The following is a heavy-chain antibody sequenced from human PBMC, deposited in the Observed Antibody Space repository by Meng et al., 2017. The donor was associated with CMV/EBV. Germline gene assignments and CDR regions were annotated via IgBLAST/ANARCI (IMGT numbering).Heavy chain of an antibody. CDR3: ARRGRITMVRGVRYYYGMDV. J-gene: IGHJ6*02. CDR1: GGSVSGYY. V-gene: IGHV4-34*01. CDR2: INHSGST. D-gene: IGHD3-10*01. Sequence: GSLRLSCAVYGGSVSGYYWSWIRQPPGKGLEWIGEINHSGSTNYNPSLKSRVTISVDTSKNQFSLKLSSVTAADTAVYYCARRGRITMVRGVRYYYGMDVWGQGTTVTVSS.